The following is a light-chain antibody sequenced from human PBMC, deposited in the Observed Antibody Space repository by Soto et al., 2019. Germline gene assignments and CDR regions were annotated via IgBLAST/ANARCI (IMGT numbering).Light chain of an antibody. CDR3: QQYNIWPLWT. J-gene: IGKJ1*01. CDR2: AAS. CDR1: ESVTSS. Sequence: EIVMTQSPATLSVSPGDRATLSCRASESVTSSLAWYQQKPGQPPRLLIYAASTRATDVPARFSGGGSATEFTLTISSLQSEDFSVYFCQQYNIWPLWTFGQGTKVEIK. V-gene: IGKV3-15*01.